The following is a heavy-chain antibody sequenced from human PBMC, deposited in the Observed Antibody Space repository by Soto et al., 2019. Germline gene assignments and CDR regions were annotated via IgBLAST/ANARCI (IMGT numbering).Heavy chain of an antibody. Sequence: SETLSLTCTVSGGSISSYYWSWIRQPPGKGLEWIGYIYDSGSTNYNPSLKSRVTISVDTSKNQFSLKLSSVTAADTAMYYCARGGAGRSWYGSAFDIWGQGTMVTVSS. CDR2: IYDSGST. V-gene: IGHV4-59*01. J-gene: IGHJ3*02. D-gene: IGHD6-13*01. CDR1: GGSISSYY. CDR3: ARGGAGRSWYGSAFDI.